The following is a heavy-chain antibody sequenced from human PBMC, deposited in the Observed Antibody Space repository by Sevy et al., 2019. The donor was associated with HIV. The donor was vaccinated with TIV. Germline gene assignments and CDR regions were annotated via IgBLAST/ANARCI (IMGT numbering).Heavy chain of an antibody. CDR2: TYYNGNT. J-gene: IGHJ6*03. V-gene: IGHV4-31*03. CDR3: SRASLSFFYLDV. CDR1: GVSLSNGAYY. Sequence: SETLSLTCSVSGVSLSNGAYYWSWIRQHPEKGLEWIGYTYYNGNTYYNPSLKSRATISADTSKNQFYLRLSSVTAADTAVYYCSRASLSFFYLDVWGKGTTVTVSS.